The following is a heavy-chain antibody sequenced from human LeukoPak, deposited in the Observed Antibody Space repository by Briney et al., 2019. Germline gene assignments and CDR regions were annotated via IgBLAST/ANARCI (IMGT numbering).Heavy chain of an antibody. J-gene: IGHJ4*02. V-gene: IGHV4-59*01. Sequence: PSETLSLTCTVSGGSISSYYWSWIRQPPGKGLEWIGYIYYSGSTNYNPSLKSRVTISVDTSKNQFSLKLSSVTAADTAVYYCARWWGPEYSSSSLSSYFDYWGQGTLVTVSS. D-gene: IGHD6-6*01. CDR3: ARWWGPEYSSSSLSSYFDY. CDR1: GGSISSYY. CDR2: IYYSGST.